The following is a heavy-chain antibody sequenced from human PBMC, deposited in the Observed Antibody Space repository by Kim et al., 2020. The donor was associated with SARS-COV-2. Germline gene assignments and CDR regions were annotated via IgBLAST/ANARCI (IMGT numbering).Heavy chain of an antibody. CDR2: IGTGGFIT. CDR3: TKASVRGWRFSLDV. V-gene: IGHV3-23*01. J-gene: IGHJ6*02. D-gene: IGHD3-10*02. CDR1: GFTFTNYA. Sequence: GGSLRLSCAASGFTFTNYAMIWVRQAPGKGPEWVSSIGTGGFITYYADSVKGRFTISRDNSKNTLYLQMSSLRAEDTAVYYCTKASVRGWRFSLDVWGQGTTVTVSS.